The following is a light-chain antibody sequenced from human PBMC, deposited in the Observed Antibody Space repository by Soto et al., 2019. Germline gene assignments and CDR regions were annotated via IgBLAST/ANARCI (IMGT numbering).Light chain of an antibody. CDR1: SSNIGSNT. V-gene: IGLV1-44*01. J-gene: IGLJ3*02. Sequence: QSVLTQPPSASATPGQRVTMSCSGSSSNIGSNTVNWYQQLPGTAPKLLIYSNNQRPSGVPDRFTGSKSGTAASLAISGLQSEDEADYYCAVWDDSLNAGVFGGGTKLTVL. CDR2: SNN. CDR3: AVWDDSLNAGV.